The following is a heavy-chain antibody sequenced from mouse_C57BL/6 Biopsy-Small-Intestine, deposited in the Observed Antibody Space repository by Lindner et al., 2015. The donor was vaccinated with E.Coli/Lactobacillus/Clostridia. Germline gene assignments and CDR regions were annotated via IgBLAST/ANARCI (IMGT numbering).Heavy chain of an antibody. J-gene: IGHJ2*01. D-gene: IGHD1-1*01. CDR3: VRESYYEGYFDY. Sequence: VQLQESGGGLVQPKGSLKPLCAASDFTFKTYAMHWVRQAPGKGLEWVARIRSKSSNYATYYADSVKDRFTISRDDSQSMLYLQMNNLKTEDTAMYYCVRESYYEGYFDYWGQGTTLTVSS. V-gene: IGHV10-3*01. CDR2: IRSKSSNYAT. CDR1: DFTFKTYA.